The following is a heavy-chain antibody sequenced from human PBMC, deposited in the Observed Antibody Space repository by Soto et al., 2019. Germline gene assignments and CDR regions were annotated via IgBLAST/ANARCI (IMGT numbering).Heavy chain of an antibody. CDR1: GGSISSSNW. CDR3: ARSPQNITMVRGVLDY. J-gene: IGHJ4*02. Sequence: SETLSLTCAVSGGSISSSNWWSWVRQPPGKGLEWIGEIYHSGSTNYNPSLKSRVTISVDKSKNQFSLKLSSVTAADTAVYYCARSPQNITMVRGVLDYWGQGTLVTVFS. D-gene: IGHD3-10*01. CDR2: IYHSGST. V-gene: IGHV4-4*02.